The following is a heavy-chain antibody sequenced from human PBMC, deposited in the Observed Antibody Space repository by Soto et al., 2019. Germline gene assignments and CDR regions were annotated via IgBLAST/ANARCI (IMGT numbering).Heavy chain of an antibody. D-gene: IGHD2-2*02. CDR2: IYYSGST. V-gene: IGHV4-31*03. CDR1: GGSISSGGYY. J-gene: IGHJ6*01. Sequence: PSETLSLTCTVSGGSISSGGYYWSWIRHHPGKGLEWIGYIYYSGSTYYNPSLKSRVTISVDTSKNQFSLKLSSVTAADTAVYYCARALYSYYYGMDVWGQGTTVTVSS. CDR3: ARALYSYYYGMDV.